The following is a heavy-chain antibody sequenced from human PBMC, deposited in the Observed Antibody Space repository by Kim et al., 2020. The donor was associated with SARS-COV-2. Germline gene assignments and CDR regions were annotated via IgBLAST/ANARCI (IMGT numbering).Heavy chain of an antibody. J-gene: IGHJ4*02. CDR1: GFTFSSYA. CDR3: AKDIGSWGMIVVVITHRLGYFDY. Sequence: GGSLRLSCAASGFTFSSYAMSWVRQAPGKGLEWVSAISGSGGSTYYADPVKGRFTISRDNSKNTLYLQMNSLRAEDTAVYYCAKDIGSWGMIVVVITHRLGYFDYWGQGTLVTVSS. V-gene: IGHV3-23*01. D-gene: IGHD3-22*01. CDR2: ISGSGGST.